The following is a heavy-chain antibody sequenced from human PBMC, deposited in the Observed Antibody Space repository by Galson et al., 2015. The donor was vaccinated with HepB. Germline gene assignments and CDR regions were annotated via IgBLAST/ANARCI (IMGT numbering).Heavy chain of an antibody. V-gene: IGHV1-18*01. J-gene: IGHJ3*02. CDR3: ARERSITGTTRALFDI. CDR1: GYTFTSYG. CDR2: ISAYNGNT. Sequence: SVKVSCKASGYTFTSYGISWVRQAPGQGLEWMGWISAYNGNTKYAQKLQGRVTMTTDTSTSTAYMELRSLRSDDTAVYYCARERSITGTTRALFDIWGQGTMVTVSS. D-gene: IGHD1-20*01.